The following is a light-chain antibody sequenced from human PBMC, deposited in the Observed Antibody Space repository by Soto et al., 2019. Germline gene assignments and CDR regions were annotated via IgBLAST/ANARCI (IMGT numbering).Light chain of an antibody. CDR3: QQGYNTLWT. CDR2: AAT. J-gene: IGKJ1*01. V-gene: IGKV1-39*01. CDR1: QPIGTS. Sequence: DIQITQSPSSLSSFVGDSVTVTFRASQPIGTSLHWYQQRAVTAPKVLISAATKLQSGVPSRFSGRGSGTDFTLTISNLQPEDSANYFCQQGYNTLWTFGRGTKVDIK.